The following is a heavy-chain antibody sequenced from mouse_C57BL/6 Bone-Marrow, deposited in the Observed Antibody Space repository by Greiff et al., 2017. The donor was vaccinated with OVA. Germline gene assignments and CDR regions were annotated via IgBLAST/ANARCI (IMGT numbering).Heavy chain of an antibody. Sequence: VQLQQSGAELVRPGASVKLSCKASGYTFTDYYINWVKQRPGQGLEWIARIYPGSGNTYYNEKFKGKATLTAEKSSSTAYMQLSSLTSEDSAVYFCARGKIYYYGLDYWGQGTTLTVSS. CDR1: GYTFTDYY. D-gene: IGHD1-1*01. CDR3: ARGKIYYYGLDY. V-gene: IGHV1-76*01. J-gene: IGHJ2*01. CDR2: IYPGSGNT.